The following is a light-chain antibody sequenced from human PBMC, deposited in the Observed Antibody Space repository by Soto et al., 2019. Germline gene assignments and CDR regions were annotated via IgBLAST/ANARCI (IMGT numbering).Light chain of an antibody. J-gene: IGLJ7*01. CDR1: ASNIGSNY. CDR3: AAWDDSLSGRV. Sequence: QSVLTQPPSGFGTPGQRGTIFFSGTASNIGSNYVYWYQQLPGTAPKLLIYRNNQRPSGVPDRFSGSKSGTSASLAISGLRSEDEADYYCAAWDDSLSGRVFGGGTQLTVL. CDR2: RNN. V-gene: IGLV1-47*01.